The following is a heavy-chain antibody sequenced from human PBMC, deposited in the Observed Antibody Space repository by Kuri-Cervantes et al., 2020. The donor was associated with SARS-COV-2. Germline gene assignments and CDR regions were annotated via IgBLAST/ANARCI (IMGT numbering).Heavy chain of an antibody. D-gene: IGHD6-19*01. CDR3: TRGEAVAGTGNSGYEGYFDY. CDR2: IIPIFGTA. Sequence: SVKVSCKASGGTFSTYIISWVRQAPGQGLEWMGGIIPIFGTANYAQKFQGRVTITADESTSTAYMELSSLRSEDTAVYYCTRGEAVAGTGNSGYEGYFDYWGQGTLVTVSS. V-gene: IGHV1-69*13. J-gene: IGHJ4*02. CDR1: GGTFSTYI.